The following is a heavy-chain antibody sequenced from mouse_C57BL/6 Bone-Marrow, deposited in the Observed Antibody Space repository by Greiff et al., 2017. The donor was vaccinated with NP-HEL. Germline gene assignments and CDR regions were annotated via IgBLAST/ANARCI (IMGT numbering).Heavy chain of an antibody. V-gene: IGHV1-26*01. CDR1: GYTFTDYY. CDR2: INPNNGGT. CDR3: ARSYDSLAMDY. Sequence: EVQLQQSGPELVKPGASVKISCKASGYTFTDYYMNWVKQSHGKSLEWIGDINPNNGGTSYNQKFKGKATLTVDKSSSTAYMELRSLTSEDSAVYYCARSYDSLAMDYWGQGTSVTVSS. D-gene: IGHD2-4*01. J-gene: IGHJ4*01.